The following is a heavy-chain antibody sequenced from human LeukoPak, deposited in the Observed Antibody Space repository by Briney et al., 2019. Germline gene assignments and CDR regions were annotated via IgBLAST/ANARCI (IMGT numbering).Heavy chain of an antibody. D-gene: IGHD6-19*01. Sequence: PGESLKISCKGSGYSFTSYRIGWVRQMPGKGLEWMGIIYPGDSDTRYSPSFQGQVTISADKSISTAYLQWSSLKASDTAMYYCARPTAGIAVAGPLTYYFDYWGQGTLVTVSS. CDR1: GYSFTSYR. CDR2: IYPGDSDT. J-gene: IGHJ4*02. CDR3: ARPTAGIAVAGPLTYYFDY. V-gene: IGHV5-51*01.